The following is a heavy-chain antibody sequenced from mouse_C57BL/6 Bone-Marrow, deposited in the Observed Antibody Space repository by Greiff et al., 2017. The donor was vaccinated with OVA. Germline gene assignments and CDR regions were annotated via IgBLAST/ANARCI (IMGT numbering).Heavy chain of an antibody. CDR2: IHPNSGST. CDR1: GYTFTSYW. D-gene: IGHD2-2*01. Sequence: VQLQQPGAELVKPGASVKLSCKASGYTFTSYWMHWVKQRPGQGLEWIGMIHPNSGSTNYNEKFKSKATLTVDKSSSTAYMQLSSLTSEDSAVYYCAREGLSYGYDGGYYFDYWGQGTTLTVSS. V-gene: IGHV1-64*01. J-gene: IGHJ2*01. CDR3: AREGLSYGYDGGYYFDY.